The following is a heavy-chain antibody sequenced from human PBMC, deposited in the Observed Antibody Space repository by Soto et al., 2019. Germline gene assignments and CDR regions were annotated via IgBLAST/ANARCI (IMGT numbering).Heavy chain of an antibody. CDR1: GASISGFY. Sequence: PSETLSLTCTVSGASISGFYWSWIRKSAGKGLEWIGRIYATGTTDYNPSLKSRVMMSVDTSKKQFSLKLRSVTAADTAVYYCVRDGTRTLRDWFDPWGQGISVTVSS. V-gene: IGHV4-4*07. D-gene: IGHD1-1*01. CDR2: IYATGTT. J-gene: IGHJ5*02. CDR3: VRDGTRTLRDWFDP.